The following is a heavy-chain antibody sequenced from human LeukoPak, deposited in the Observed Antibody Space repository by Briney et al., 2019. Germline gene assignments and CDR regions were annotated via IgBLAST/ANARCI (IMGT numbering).Heavy chain of an antibody. J-gene: IGHJ4*02. CDR1: GYTFTSYY. CDR3: ARASYYYDSSGYFDY. CDR2: INPSGGST. D-gene: IGHD3-22*01. V-gene: IGHV1-46*01. Sequence: ASVKVSCKASGYTFTSYYMHWVRQAPGQGLEWMGIINPSGGSTSYAQKFQGRVTMTRDTSTSTAYMELSSLRSEDTAVYYCARASYYYDSSGYFDYWGQGTLVTVSS.